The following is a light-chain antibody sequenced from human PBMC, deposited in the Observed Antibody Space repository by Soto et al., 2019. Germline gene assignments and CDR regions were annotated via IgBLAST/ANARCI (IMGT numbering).Light chain of an antibody. J-gene: IGKJ4*01. V-gene: IGKV1-39*01. CDR3: QQSYILPRT. Sequence: DIQMTQSPSSLPASVGDRVTITCRASQSISTNLNWYQQKPGKAPKVLIYGASSLRSGVPSRFSGSGSGTELTLTINSLQPEDFATYFCQQSYILPRTFGGGTRVEI. CDR1: QSISTN. CDR2: GAS.